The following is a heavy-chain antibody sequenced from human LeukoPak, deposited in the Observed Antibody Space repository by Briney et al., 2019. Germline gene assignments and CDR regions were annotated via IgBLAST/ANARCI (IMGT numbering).Heavy chain of an antibody. CDR2: ISSRSTYI. V-gene: IGHV3-21*01. J-gene: IGHJ4*02. CDR1: GFTFDDYG. Sequence: PGGSLRLSCAASGFTFDDYGMSWVRQAPGKGLEWVSSISSRSTYISYADSVKGRFTISRDNAKNSLYLQMNSLRAEDTAVYFCARGRTTGDNYFDYWGQGTLVTVSS. CDR3: ARGRTTGDNYFDY. D-gene: IGHD4-17*01.